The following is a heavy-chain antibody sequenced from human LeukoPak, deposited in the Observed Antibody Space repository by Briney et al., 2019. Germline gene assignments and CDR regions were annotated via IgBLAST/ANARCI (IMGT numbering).Heavy chain of an antibody. J-gene: IGHJ4*02. Sequence: PSETLSLTCTVSVDSLNNYYWRRIRQPPGKGLEWIGYIYYSGSTNYNPSLKSRVTISVDTSKNQFSLNLSSVTAADTAVHYCAIEDPRGEPARLGFFDYWGQGTLVTVSS. V-gene: IGHV4-59*12. CDR2: IYYSGST. D-gene: IGHD6-6*01. CDR1: VDSLNNYY. CDR3: AIEDPRGEPARLGFFDY.